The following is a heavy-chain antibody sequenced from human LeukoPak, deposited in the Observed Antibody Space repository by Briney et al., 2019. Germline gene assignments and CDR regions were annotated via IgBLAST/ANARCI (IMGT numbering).Heavy chain of an antibody. Sequence: PLETLSLTCTVSGGSNYWSWIRQAPGKGLEWIAYIHYSGSPHYNPSLKSRVTISIDTSKNQFSLRLSSVTAADTAVYYCVRTYSIGWSLGVFDIWGQGTMVTISS. CDR3: VRTYSIGWSLGVFDI. V-gene: IGHV4-59*08. J-gene: IGHJ3*02. CDR2: IHYSGSP. D-gene: IGHD6-19*01. CDR1: GGSNY.